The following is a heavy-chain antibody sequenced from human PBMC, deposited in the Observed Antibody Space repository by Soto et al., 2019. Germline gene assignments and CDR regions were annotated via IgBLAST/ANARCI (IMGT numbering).Heavy chain of an antibody. J-gene: IGHJ6*03. CDR2: INPDNGDT. Sequence: QVQLVQSGAEVKKPGASLKVSCKASGYTFSNFDVSWVRQAPGQGLEWIGWINPDNGDTNYGQKFQGRATMTTDTFTNTAYMEVRGLRSDDTAVYYCARGVRVSAYLDYYMDVWGEGTTVTVSS. CDR1: GYTFSNFD. V-gene: IGHV1-18*01. D-gene: IGHD3-10*02. CDR3: ARGVRVSAYLDYYMDV.